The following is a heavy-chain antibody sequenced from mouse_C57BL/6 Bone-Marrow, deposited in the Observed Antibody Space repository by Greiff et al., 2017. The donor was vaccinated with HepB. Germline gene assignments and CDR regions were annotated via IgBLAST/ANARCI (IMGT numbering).Heavy chain of an antibody. CDR1: GFTFSDYG. CDR2: ISSGSSTI. V-gene: IGHV5-17*01. CDR3: AKYVDFGV. D-gene: IGHD2-14*01. J-gene: IGHJ1*03. Sequence: EVKLVESGGGLVKPGGSLKLSCAASGFTFSDYGMHWVRQAPEKGLEWVAYISSGSSTIYYADTVKGRFTISRDNAKNTLFLQMTSLRSEDTAMYYCAKYVDFGVWGTVTTVTVSS.